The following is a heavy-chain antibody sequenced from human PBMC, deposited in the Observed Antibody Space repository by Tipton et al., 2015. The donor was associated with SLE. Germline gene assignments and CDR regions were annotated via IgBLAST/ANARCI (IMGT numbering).Heavy chain of an antibody. V-gene: IGHV3-20*04. J-gene: IGHJ3*02. CDR2: INWNGGST. CDR1: GFTFDDYG. Sequence: SLRLSCAASGFTFDDYGMSWVRQAPGKGLEWVSSINWNGGSTGYADSAKGRFTISRDNAKNSLFLEMNSLRPEDTALNYCAKGVYSSGEDAFHIWGQGTMVTVSS. CDR3: AKGVYSSGEDAFHI. D-gene: IGHD6-13*01.